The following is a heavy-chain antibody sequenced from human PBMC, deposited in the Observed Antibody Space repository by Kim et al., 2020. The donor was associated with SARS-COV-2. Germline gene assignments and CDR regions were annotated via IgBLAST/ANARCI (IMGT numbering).Heavy chain of an antibody. CDR1: GGSISSGGYY. CDR3: ARRTRIAAEYYYYGMDV. V-gene: IGHV4-31*03. Sequence: SETLSLTCTVSGGSISSGGYYWSWIRQHPGKGLEWIGYIYYSGSTYYNPSLKSRVTISVDTSKNQFSLKLSSVTAADTAVYYCARRTRIAAEYYYYGMDVWGQGTTVTVSS. D-gene: IGHD6-25*01. J-gene: IGHJ6*02. CDR2: IYYSGST.